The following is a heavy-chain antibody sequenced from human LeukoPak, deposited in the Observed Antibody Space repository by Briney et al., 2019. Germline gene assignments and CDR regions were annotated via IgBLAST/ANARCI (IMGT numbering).Heavy chain of an antibody. CDR3: ARASTYGGNSGNAFDI. J-gene: IGHJ3*02. CDR2: INPSGGST. D-gene: IGHD4-23*01. Sequence: ASVKVSCKASGYTFTSYYMHWVRQAPGQGLEWMGIINPSGGSTSYAQKFQGRVTMTRDKSTSTVYMELSSLRSEDTAVYYCARASTYGGNSGNAFDIWGQGTMVTVSS. CDR1: GYTFTSYY. V-gene: IGHV1-46*03.